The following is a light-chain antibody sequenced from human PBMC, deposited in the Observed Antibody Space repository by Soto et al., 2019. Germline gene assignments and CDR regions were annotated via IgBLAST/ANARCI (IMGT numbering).Light chain of an antibody. Sequence: DIEMTQSPSTLSASVGDRVTITCRASQSINNWLAWYQQKPGKAPKVLIFDVSILASGVPSRFSGSGSGTEFTLTISSLQPDDFATYFCQQYNSYWTFGQGTKVDIK. CDR3: QQYNSYWT. CDR1: QSINNW. V-gene: IGKV1-5*01. J-gene: IGKJ1*01. CDR2: DVS.